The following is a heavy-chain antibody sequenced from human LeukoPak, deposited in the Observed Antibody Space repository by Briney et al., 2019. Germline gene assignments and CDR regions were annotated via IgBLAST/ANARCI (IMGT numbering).Heavy chain of an antibody. CDR2: ISGSGGST. CDR3: ASRIAAAMFFDY. J-gene: IGHJ4*02. V-gene: IGHV3-48*04. CDR1: GFTFNTYS. Sequence: QPGGSLRLSCAVSGFTFNTYSMNWVRQAPGKGLEWVSGISGSGGSTYYPDSVKGRFTISRDNAKNSLYLQMNSLRAEDTAVYYCASRIAAAMFFDYWGQGTLVTVSS. D-gene: IGHD6-13*01.